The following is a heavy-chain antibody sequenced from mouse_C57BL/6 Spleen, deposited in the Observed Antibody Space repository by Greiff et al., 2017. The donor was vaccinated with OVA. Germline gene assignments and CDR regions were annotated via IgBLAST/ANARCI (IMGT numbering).Heavy chain of an antibody. J-gene: IGHJ3*01. D-gene: IGHD2-4*01. CDR3: ARRIYYDYDRFAY. Sequence: EVQLQQSGPELVKPGASVKISCKASGYSFTGYYMNWVKQSPEKSLEWIGEINPSTGGTTYNQKFKAKPTLTVDKSSSTAYMQLKSLTSEDSAVYYCARRIYYDYDRFAYWGQGTLVTVSA. CDR2: INPSTGGT. CDR1: GYSFTGYY. V-gene: IGHV1-42*01.